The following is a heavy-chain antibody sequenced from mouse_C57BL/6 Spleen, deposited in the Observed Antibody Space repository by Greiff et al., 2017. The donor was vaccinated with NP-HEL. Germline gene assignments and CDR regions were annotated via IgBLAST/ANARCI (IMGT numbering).Heavy chain of an antibody. J-gene: IGHJ2*01. CDR3: ARSYSNYVGFDY. Sequence: QVQLQQSGAELVKPGASVKLSCKASGYTFTSYWMQWVKQRPGQGLEWIGEIDPSDSYTNYNQKFKGKATLTVDTSSSTAYMQLSSLTSEDSAVYYCARSYSNYVGFDYWGQGTTLTVSS. CDR2: IDPSDSYT. D-gene: IGHD2-5*01. V-gene: IGHV1-50*01. CDR1: GYTFTSYW.